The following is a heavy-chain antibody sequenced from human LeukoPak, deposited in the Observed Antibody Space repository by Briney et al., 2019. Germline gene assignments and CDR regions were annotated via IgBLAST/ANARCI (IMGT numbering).Heavy chain of an antibody. Sequence: GGSLRLSCAASGFTFSSYSMNWVRQAPGKGLEWVSYISSSSSTIYYADSVKGRFTISRGNAKNSLYLQMNSLRAEDTAVYYCARDPYTEYGMDVWGQGTTVTVSS. CDR1: GFTFSSYS. J-gene: IGHJ6*02. CDR3: ARDPYTEYGMDV. D-gene: IGHD1-14*01. CDR2: ISSSSSTI. V-gene: IGHV3-48*01.